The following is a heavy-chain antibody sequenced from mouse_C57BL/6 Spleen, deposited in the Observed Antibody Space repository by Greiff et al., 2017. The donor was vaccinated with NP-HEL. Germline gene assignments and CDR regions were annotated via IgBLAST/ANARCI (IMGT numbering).Heavy chain of an antibody. V-gene: IGHV5-16*01. D-gene: IGHD2-12*01. CDR1: GFTFSDYY. CDR2: INYDGSST. Sequence: EVQLQESEGGLVQPGSSMKLSCTASGFTFSDYYMAWVRQVPEKGLEWVANINYDGSSTYYLDSLKSRFIISRDNAKNILYLQMSSLKSEDTATYYCARDYDGWGMDYWGQGTSVTVSS. J-gene: IGHJ4*01. CDR3: ARDYDGWGMDY.